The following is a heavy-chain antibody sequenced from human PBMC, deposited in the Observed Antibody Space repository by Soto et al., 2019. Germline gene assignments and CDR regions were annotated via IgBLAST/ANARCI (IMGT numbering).Heavy chain of an antibody. Sequence: EVQLVESRGGLVQPGGSLRLSCVASGVNLSTYWMHWVRQAPGKGLAWVSSVRYDGGDTAYADSVKGRFTISRDNAKNTLYLQMNSLRAEDTAVYYCSREYNGFDRWGQGTLVTVSS. CDR2: VRYDGGDT. V-gene: IGHV3-74*01. CDR1: GVNLSTYW. J-gene: IGHJ5*02. CDR3: SREYNGFDR.